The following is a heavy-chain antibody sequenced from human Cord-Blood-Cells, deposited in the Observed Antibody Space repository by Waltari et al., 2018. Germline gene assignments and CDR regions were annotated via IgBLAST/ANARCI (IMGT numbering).Heavy chain of an antibody. V-gene: IGHV4-59*11. J-gene: IGHJ4*02. CDR1: GGSISSHY. CDR3: ARDPLSGNSFDY. Sequence: QVQLQESGPGLVKPSETLSLTCTVSGGSISSHYWSWIRQPPGKGLEWIGYIYYSGSTNDNPSLKSRVTISVDTSKNQFSLKLSSVTAADTAVYYCARDPLSGNSFDYWGQGTLVTVSS. CDR2: IYYSGST. D-gene: IGHD6-13*01.